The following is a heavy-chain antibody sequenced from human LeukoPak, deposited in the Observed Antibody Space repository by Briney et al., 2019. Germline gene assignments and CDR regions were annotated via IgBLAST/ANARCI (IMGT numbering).Heavy chain of an antibody. Sequence: GGSLRLSCAASGFTFSSYSMNWVRQAPGKGLEWLSYISSTTSYTDYADSVKGRFTISRDNAKNSLYLQMNSLRAEDTAVYYCARSSYTSGSSYFDYWGQGTQVTVSA. V-gene: IGHV3-21*05. CDR2: ISSTTSYT. CDR3: ARSSYTSGSSYFDY. D-gene: IGHD3-10*01. CDR1: GFTFSSYS. J-gene: IGHJ4*02.